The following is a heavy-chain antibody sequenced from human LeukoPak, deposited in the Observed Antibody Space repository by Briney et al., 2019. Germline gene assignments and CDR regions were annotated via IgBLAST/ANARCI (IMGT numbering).Heavy chain of an antibody. CDR3: AREVGAPPSTQADMVRGVIPGKHI. CDR2: INYSGST. CDR1: GGTFSDYY. V-gene: IGHV4-34*01. J-gene: IGHJ3*02. D-gene: IGHD3-10*01. Sequence: SETLSLTCAVYGGTFSDYYWSWIRQPPGKGLEWVGEINYSGSTNHNPSLQSRVTIPGDQSKNQFSRKLSSVTAADTAVYYCAREVGAPPSTQADMVRGVIPGKHIWGQGTMVTVSS.